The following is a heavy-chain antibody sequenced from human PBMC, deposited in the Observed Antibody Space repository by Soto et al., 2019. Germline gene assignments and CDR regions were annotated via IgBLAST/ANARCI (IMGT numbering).Heavy chain of an antibody. CDR3: ANQGGL. CDR2: ITDSGGRT. CDR1: GFTFSNDV. J-gene: IGHJ4*02. D-gene: IGHD3-16*01. Sequence: EVLLLASGGGSVQPGGSLRLSCAASGFTFSNDVMTWVRQAPGKGPEWVSSITDSGGRTFHADSVKGRFTISRDNSKDKLYMQMNRLRAEDTAVYYCANQGGLWGQGTLVTVSS. V-gene: IGHV3-23*01.